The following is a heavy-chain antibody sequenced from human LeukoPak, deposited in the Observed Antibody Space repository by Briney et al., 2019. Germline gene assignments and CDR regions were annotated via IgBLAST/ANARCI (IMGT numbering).Heavy chain of an antibody. J-gene: IGHJ4*02. D-gene: IGHD6-6*01. CDR3: ARSGGSSSLGY. Sequence: GGSLRLSCAASGFTFSSYSMNWVSQAPGKGPEWVSSISSSSSYIYYADSVKGRFTISRDNAKNSLYLQMNSLRAEDTAVYYCARSGGSSSLGYWGQGTLVTVSS. CDR1: GFTFSSYS. V-gene: IGHV3-21*01. CDR2: ISSSSSYI.